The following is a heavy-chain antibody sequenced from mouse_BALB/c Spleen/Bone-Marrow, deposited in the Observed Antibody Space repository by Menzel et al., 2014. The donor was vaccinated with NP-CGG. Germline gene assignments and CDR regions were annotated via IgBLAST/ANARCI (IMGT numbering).Heavy chain of an antibody. CDR3: ARQPLRRGYGMDY. CDR2: ISSGGSYT. Sequence: EGQRVASWGDLVKHGGSLKLSCAASGFTFSRYGMAWGRQTPDKRLEWVATISSGGSYTYYPVSVKGRFTIFRDNAKNTRYLQMSSPKSEDTAMYYCARQPLRRGYGMDYWGQGTSVTGSS. D-gene: IGHD2-12*01. J-gene: IGHJ4*01. V-gene: IGHV5-6*01. CDR1: GFTFSRYG.